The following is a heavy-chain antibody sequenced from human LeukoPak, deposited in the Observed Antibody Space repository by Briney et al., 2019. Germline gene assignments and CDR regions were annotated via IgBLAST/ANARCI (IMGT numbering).Heavy chain of an antibody. CDR2: MNPNSGNT. CDR1: GYTFTSYD. V-gene: IGHV1-8*03. J-gene: IGHJ4*02. D-gene: IGHD3-10*01. CDR3: ARGLYYGSGSYSAY. Sequence: GASVKVSCKASGYTFTSYDINWVRQATGQGLEWMGWMNPNSGNTGYAQEFQGRVTITRNTSISTAYMELSSLRSEDTAVYYCARGLYYGSGSYSAYWGQGTLVTVSS.